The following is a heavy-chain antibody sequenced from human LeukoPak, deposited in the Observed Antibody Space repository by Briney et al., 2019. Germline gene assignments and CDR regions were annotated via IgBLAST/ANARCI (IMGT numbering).Heavy chain of an antibody. D-gene: IGHD3-3*01. CDR1: GGTFSIYA. CDR2: IIPILGIA. V-gene: IGHV1-69*04. CDR3: ARDLRLRFLEWLYFDY. J-gene: IGHJ4*02. Sequence: ASVKVSCKASGGTFSIYAISWVRQAPGQGLEWMGRIIPILGIANYAQKFQGRVTITADKSTSTAYMELSSLRSEDTAVYYCARDLRLRFLEWLYFDYWGQGTLVTVSS.